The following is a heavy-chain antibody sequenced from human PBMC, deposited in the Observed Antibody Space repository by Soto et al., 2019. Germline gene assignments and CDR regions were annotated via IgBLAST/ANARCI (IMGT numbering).Heavy chain of an antibody. J-gene: IGHJ2*01. D-gene: IGHD4-17*01. CDR2: ISSSSSTI. Sequence: GGSLRLSCAASGFTFSSYSMNWVRQAPGKGLEWVSYISSSSSTIYYADSVKGRFTISRDNAKNSLYLQMNSLRAEDTAVYYCAREITHGDYQPPNFDLWGRGTLVTVSS. V-gene: IGHV3-48*01. CDR3: AREITHGDYQPPNFDL. CDR1: GFTFSSYS.